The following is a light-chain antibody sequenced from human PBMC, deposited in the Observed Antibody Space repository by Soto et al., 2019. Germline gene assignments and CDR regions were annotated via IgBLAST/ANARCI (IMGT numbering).Light chain of an antibody. CDR2: GAS. CDR1: QGIRNW. Sequence: DIQMTLSPSTLSASVGDRVTITCRASQGIRNWLAWYQDKPGKAPKLLIYGASSLESGVPSRFSGSGSGTEFTLAIGGLQPDDFATYYCQHYNAFPWPFGQGTKVDIK. J-gene: IGKJ1*01. V-gene: IGKV1-5*01. CDR3: QHYNAFPWP.